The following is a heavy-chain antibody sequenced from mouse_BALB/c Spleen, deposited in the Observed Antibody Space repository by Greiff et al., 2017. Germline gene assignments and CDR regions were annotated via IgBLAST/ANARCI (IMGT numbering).Heavy chain of an antibody. CDR1: GYSITSDYA. V-gene: IGHV3-2*02. CDR3: ARGGGGMAY. CDR2: ISYSGST. J-gene: IGHJ3*01. Sequence: EVQLQQSGPGLVKPSQSLSLTCTVTGYSITSDYAWNWIRQFPGNKLEWMGYISYSGSTSYNPSLKSRISITRDTSKNQFFLQLNSVTTEDTATYYCARGGGGMAYWGQGTLVTVSA.